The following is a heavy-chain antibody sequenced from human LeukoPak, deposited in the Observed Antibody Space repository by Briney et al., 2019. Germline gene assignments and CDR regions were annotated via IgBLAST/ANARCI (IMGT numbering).Heavy chain of an antibody. CDR3: ARHVDYYASGSYFDY. CDR1: GDTFTTYW. Sequence: GESLKISCKGSGDTFTTYWIGWVRQMPGKGLEWMGIVYPGDSDIKYSPSFQGQVTISADKSISTAYLQWSSLKASDTAIYYCARHVDYYASGSYFDYWGQGTLVTVSS. J-gene: IGHJ4*02. D-gene: IGHD3-10*01. CDR2: VYPGDSDI. V-gene: IGHV5-51*01.